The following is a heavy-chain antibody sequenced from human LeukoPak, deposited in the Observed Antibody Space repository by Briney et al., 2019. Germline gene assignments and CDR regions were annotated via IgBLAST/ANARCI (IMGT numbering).Heavy chain of an antibody. CDR1: GFTFSNDW. J-gene: IGHJ4*02. D-gene: IGHD2/OR15-2a*01. V-gene: IGHV3-74*01. Sequence: GGSLRLSCAASGFTFSNDWMHWVRQAPGKGLVWVSRINTDGSTTTYADSVKGRFTISRDNAKNTLYLQMNSLRVEDTAVYYCARSRGGFYHYWGQGTLVTVS. CDR3: ARSRGGFYHY. CDR2: INTDGSTT.